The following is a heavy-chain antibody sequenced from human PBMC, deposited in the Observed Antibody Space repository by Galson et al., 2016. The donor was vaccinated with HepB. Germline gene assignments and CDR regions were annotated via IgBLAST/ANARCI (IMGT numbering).Heavy chain of an antibody. CDR2: ISNNGGAK. V-gene: IGHV3-64D*09. CDR1: GFSFTTYY. Sequence: SLRLSCAASGFSFTTYYMDWVRQAPGKRLEYVSGISNNGGAKYHADSVKGRFTISRDNSKNTVGLHMSSPRPEDTAVYYCVRAWSGSSPDYWGQGTQVTVSS. CDR3: VRAWSGSSPDY. J-gene: IGHJ4*02. D-gene: IGHD1-26*01.